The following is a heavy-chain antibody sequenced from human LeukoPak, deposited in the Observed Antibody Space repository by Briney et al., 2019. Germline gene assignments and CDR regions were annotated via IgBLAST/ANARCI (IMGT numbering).Heavy chain of an antibody. Sequence: PGGSLRLSCAASGFTFTSYAMSWVRQAPGKGLEWVSAVSDSGGSTYYADSVKGRFTISRDNSKNTLYLDMDSLRAEDTAVYYCAKERPIYTGYDFDAFDMWGQGILVAVSS. V-gene: IGHV3-23*01. D-gene: IGHD5-12*01. CDR3: AKERPIYTGYDFDAFDM. CDR1: GFTFTSYA. CDR2: VSDSGGST. J-gene: IGHJ3*02.